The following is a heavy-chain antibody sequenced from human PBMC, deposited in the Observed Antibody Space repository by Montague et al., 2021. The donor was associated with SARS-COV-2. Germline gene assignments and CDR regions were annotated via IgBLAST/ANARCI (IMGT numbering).Heavy chain of an antibody. CDR3: ARLLPDGTVVATDIPFDS. CDR2: IHYIGNT. D-gene: IGHD2-21*02. V-gene: IGHV4-39*02. Sequence: SETLSLTCNVPGASISRSDYYWAWLRQPPGKGLELIGSIHYIGNTYYTPSLESRVTISVDTSENHFSLKLRSVIAADTAVHYCARLLPDGTVVATDIPFDSWGQGTLVTVSS. J-gene: IGHJ4*02. CDR1: GASISRSDYY.